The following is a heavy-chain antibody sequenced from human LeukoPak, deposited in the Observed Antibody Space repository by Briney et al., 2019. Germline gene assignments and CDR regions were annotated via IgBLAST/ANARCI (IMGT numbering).Heavy chain of an antibody. Sequence: GGSLRLSCAASGVSLNDYYMSWIRQAPGKGLEWISHITGSGSGTIIKYADSVKGRFTISRDDAKNSLFLQMNSLRADDTAIYYCARDRYYDFWSGQGPFDIWGQGTMVTVSS. V-gene: IGHV3-11*01. J-gene: IGHJ3*02. CDR1: GVSLNDYY. CDR2: ITGSGSGTII. CDR3: ARDRYYDFWSGQGPFDI. D-gene: IGHD3-3*01.